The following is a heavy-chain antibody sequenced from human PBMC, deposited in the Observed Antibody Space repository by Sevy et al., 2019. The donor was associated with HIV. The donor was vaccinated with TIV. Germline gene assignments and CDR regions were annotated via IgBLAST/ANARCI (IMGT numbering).Heavy chain of an antibody. CDR2: FTGSGTNT. Sequence: GGSLRLSCAASGFTFSSYAMSWVRQAPGKGLEWVSSFTGSGTNTFYADSVKGRFTISRDNSKNTLYLQMNSLRAEDTAVYYCAKDSILVAGHFDYWGQGTLVTVS. CDR1: GFTFSSYA. D-gene: IGHD6-19*01. CDR3: AKDSILVAGHFDY. V-gene: IGHV3-23*01. J-gene: IGHJ4*02.